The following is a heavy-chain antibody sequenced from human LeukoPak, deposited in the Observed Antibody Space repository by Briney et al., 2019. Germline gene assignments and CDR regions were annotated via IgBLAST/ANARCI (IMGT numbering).Heavy chain of an antibody. CDR1: GYTFTIYN. D-gene: IGHD3-22*01. CDR2: MNPNCSNT. J-gene: IGHJ3*02. V-gene: IGHV1-8*03. CDR3: PRGDYHRRNDDSSGYYSTVLAFDI. Sequence: GASVKVSFKASGYTFTIYNNNWVRLGQAPGMVRVGCMNPNCSNTSYSQQFHGRGTITRITSISKDYMELISHRTEDDAVYYCPRGDYHRRNDDSSGYYSTVLAFDIWGQGTMVTVSS.